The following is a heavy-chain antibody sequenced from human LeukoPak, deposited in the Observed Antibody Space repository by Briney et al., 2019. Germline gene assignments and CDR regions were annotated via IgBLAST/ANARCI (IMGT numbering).Heavy chain of an antibody. J-gene: IGHJ5*02. CDR1: GYTFNDYY. Sequence: PLASVKVSCKASGYTFNDYYIYWVRQAPGQGLECMGWINPNSGGTNYAQKFQDRVTMTRDTSITTVYMELSGLRSDDTAIYYCARGDYYGSPKTVAAWGQGTLVTVSS. D-gene: IGHD3-10*01. CDR2: INPNSGGT. CDR3: ARGDYYGSPKTVAA. V-gene: IGHV1-2*02.